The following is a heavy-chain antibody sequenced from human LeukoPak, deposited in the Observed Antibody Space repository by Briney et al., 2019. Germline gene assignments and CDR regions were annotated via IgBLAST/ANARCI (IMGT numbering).Heavy chain of an antibody. D-gene: IGHD3-9*01. Sequence: ASVKVSCKASVYTFTSYDINWVRQATGQGLEWMGWMNPKSGNTGYAQKFQGRVTMTRNTSISTAYMELSSLRSEDTAVYYCARGDVGVLRYFDWLYYFDYWGQGTLVTVSS. CDR2: MNPKSGNT. V-gene: IGHV1-8*01. J-gene: IGHJ4*02. CDR3: ARGDVGVLRYFDWLYYFDY. CDR1: VYTFTSYD.